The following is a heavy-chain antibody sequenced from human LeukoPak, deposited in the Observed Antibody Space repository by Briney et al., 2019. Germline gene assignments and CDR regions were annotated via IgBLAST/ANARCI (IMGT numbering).Heavy chain of an antibody. V-gene: IGHV4-34*01. CDR3: ARGRRPLVPAALD. Sequence: SETLSLTCAVYSGSFSGYYWSWIRQPPGKGLEWIGEINHSGSTNYNPSLKSRVTISVDTSKNQFSLKLSSVTAADTAVCYCARGRRPLVPAALDWGQGTLVTVSS. CDR1: SGSFSGYY. D-gene: IGHD2-2*01. J-gene: IGHJ4*02. CDR2: INHSGST.